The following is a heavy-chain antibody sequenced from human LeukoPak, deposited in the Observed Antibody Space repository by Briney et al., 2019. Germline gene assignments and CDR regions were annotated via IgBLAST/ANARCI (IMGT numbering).Heavy chain of an antibody. V-gene: IGHV3-33*01. CDR3: ARLMVAANIGYCSGGSCYSSDY. J-gene: IGHJ4*02. CDR2: IWYDGSNK. D-gene: IGHD2-15*01. Sequence: PGGSLRLSCAASGFTFSSYGMHWVRQAPGKGLEWVAVIWYDGSNKYYADSVKGRFTISRDNSKNTLYLQMNSLRAEDTAVYYCARLMVAANIGYCSGGSCYSSDYWGQGTLVTVSS. CDR1: GFTFSSYG.